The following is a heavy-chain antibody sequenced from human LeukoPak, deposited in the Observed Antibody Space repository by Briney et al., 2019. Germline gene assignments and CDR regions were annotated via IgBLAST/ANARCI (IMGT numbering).Heavy chain of an antibody. CDR1: GFTFSSYA. D-gene: IGHD6-19*01. CDR2: ISGSGGST. CDR3: AKDRGYSSVKKRYYYGMDV. Sequence: GGSLRLSCAASGFTFSSYAMSWVRQAPGKRLEWVSAISGSGGSTYYADSVKGRFTISRDNSKNTLYLQMNSLRAEDTAVYYCAKDRGYSSVKKRYYYGMDVWGQGTTVTVSS. J-gene: IGHJ6*02. V-gene: IGHV3-23*01.